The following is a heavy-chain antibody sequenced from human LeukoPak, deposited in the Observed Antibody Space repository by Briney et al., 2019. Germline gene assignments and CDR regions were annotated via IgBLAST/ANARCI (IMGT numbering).Heavy chain of an antibody. V-gene: IGHV4-39*01. D-gene: IGHD2-2*01. CDR2: IYYSGST. Sequence: SETLSLTCTVSGGSISSSSYYWGWIRQPPGKGLEWIGSIYYSGSTYYNPSLKSRVTISVDTSKNQFSLKLSSVTAADTAVYYCARLRIWDLVVVPAAIGGDASDIWGRGTMVTVSS. CDR3: ARLRIWDLVVVPAAIGGDASDI. J-gene: IGHJ3*02. CDR1: GGSISSSSYY.